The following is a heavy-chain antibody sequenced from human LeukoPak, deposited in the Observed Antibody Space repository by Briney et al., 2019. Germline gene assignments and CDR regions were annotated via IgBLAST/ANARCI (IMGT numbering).Heavy chain of an antibody. J-gene: IGHJ6*02. V-gene: IGHV1-69*13. Sequence: SVKVSCKASGGTFSSYAISWVRQAPGQGLEWMGGIIPIFGTANYAQKFQGRVTITADESTSTAYMELSSLRSEDTAVYYCARELNSSGWYPPHYYYYGMDVWGQGTTVTVSS. CDR1: GGTFSSYA. CDR2: IIPIFGTA. D-gene: IGHD6-19*01. CDR3: ARELNSSGWYPPHYYYYGMDV.